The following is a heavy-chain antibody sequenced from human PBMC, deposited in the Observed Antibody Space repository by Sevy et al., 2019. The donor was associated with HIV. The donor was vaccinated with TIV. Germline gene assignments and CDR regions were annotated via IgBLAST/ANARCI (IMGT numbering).Heavy chain of an antibody. CDR1: GYSFTSRG. CDR3: ARAGALWFGESDY. Sequence: ASVKVSCKASGYSFTSRGIDWVRQAPGQGLEWLGWISAYNGNTKYGQRLQDRVTMTTDTSASTAYMELRSLRSDDTAAYYCARAGALWFGESDYWGQGTLVTVSS. V-gene: IGHV1-18*01. D-gene: IGHD3-10*01. J-gene: IGHJ4*02. CDR2: ISAYNGNT.